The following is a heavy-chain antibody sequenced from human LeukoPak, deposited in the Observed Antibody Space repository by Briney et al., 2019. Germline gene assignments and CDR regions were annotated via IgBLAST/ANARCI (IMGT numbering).Heavy chain of an antibody. CDR1: GLTLSSYW. J-gene: IGHJ4*02. D-gene: IGHD6-6*01. V-gene: IGHV3-74*01. CDR2: INSDGSDT. Sequence: GGSLRLSCAASGLTLSSYWMHWVRQAPGKGLVWVSRINSDGSDTIYGDSVKGRFTISRDNAKNTLYLQMDSLRAEDTAVYYCARNRNYRSIDEKVDYFDYWGQGTLVTVSS. CDR3: ARNRNYRSIDEKVDYFDY.